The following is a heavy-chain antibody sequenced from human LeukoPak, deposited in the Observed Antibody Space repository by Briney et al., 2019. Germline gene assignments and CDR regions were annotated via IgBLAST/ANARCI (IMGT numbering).Heavy chain of an antibody. D-gene: IGHD6-19*01. CDR3: ARDSVSGWRLDY. V-gene: IGHV3-48*04. CDR1: GFTFSSYS. CDR2: ISSSSTI. Sequence: GGSLRLSCAASGFTFSSYSMNWVRQAPGKGLEWVSYISSSSTIYYADSVKGRFTISRDNAKNSLYLQMNSLRAEDTAVYYCARDSVSGWRLDYWGQGTLVTVSS. J-gene: IGHJ4*02.